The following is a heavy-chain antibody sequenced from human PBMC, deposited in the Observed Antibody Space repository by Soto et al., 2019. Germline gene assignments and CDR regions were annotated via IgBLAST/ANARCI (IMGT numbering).Heavy chain of an antibody. CDR1: GDSISSTTYY. J-gene: IGHJ5*02. Sequence: QLQLQESGPGLVKPSETLSLTCTVSGDSISSTTYYWGWIRQPPGKGLEWIAIIYYTGRTYFNPSLKSRLTISVDTSTNQFSLKLSSVTAADTAVYYCGRRGYGSSWFDPWGQGTLVSVSS. CDR2: IYYTGRT. V-gene: IGHV4-39*01. D-gene: IGHD6-13*01. CDR3: GRRGYGSSWFDP.